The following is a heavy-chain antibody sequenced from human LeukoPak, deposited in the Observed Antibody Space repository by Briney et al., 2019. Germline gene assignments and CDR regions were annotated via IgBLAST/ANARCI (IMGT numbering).Heavy chain of an antibody. CDR3: ARPKEYSSGWYAMGY. J-gene: IGHJ4*02. CDR2: INPSGGST. CDR1: GYTFTSYY. D-gene: IGHD6-19*01. V-gene: IGHV1-46*01. Sequence: GASVKVSCKASGYTFTSYYMHWVRQAPGQGLEWMGIINPSGGSTSYAQKFQGRVTMTRNTSISTAYMELSSLRSEDTAVYYCARPKEYSSGWYAMGYWGQETLVTVSS.